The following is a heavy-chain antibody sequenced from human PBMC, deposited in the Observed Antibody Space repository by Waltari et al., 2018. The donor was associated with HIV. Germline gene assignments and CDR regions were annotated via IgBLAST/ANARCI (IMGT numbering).Heavy chain of an antibody. CDR3: ARDDYLDF. J-gene: IGHJ4*02. V-gene: IGHV3-7*01. CDR1: GFPFSGFW. CDR2: INGAGSEK. Sequence: EVQLVESGGGLVQLGGSLRLSCAGSGFPFSGFWMGWVRQAPGKGLEWVADINGAGSEKYYVGSVKGRFTISRDNAKNSVYLQMNSLTAEDTAVYYCARDDYLDFWGQGTLVTVSS. D-gene: IGHD4-17*01.